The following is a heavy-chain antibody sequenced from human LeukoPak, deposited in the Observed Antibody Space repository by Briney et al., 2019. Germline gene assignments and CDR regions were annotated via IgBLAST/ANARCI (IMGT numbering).Heavy chain of an antibody. V-gene: IGHV3-30*04. D-gene: IGHD6-13*01. CDR3: ASHGYSSSWSDAFEI. J-gene: IGHJ3*02. Sequence: PGGSLRLSCAASGFTFSSYAMNCVRQAPGKGLEWVAVISYDGSNKYCADSVKGRFTISRDNSKNTLYLQMNSLRAEDTAVYYCASHGYSSSWSDAFEIWGQGTMVTVSS. CDR1: GFTFSSYA. CDR2: ISYDGSNK.